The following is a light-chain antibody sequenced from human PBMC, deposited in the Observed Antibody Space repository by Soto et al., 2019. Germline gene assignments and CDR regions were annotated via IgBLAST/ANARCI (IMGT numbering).Light chain of an antibody. CDR3: SSYANPNNYV. CDR1: SSDVGGYDF. Sequence: QSVLTQPPSASGSPGQSVTISRTGTSSDVGGYDFVSWYQHHPGKAPKLMIYEVTKRPSGVPDRFSGSKSGNTASLTVSGLQAEDEADYYCSSYANPNNYVFGAGTKVTVL. CDR2: EVT. V-gene: IGLV2-8*01. J-gene: IGLJ1*01.